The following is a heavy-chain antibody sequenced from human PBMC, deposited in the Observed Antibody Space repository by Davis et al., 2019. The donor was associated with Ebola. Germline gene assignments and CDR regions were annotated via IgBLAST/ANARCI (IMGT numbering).Heavy chain of an antibody. V-gene: IGHV4-59*02. Sequence: MPSETLSLTCTVSGASVSSCYWSWIRQPPGKGLEWIGYICYGGSTNYNPSLMSRVTISVDKSKNQFSLKLSSVTAADTAVYYCAKVLVVGYYYYYGMDVWGQGTTVTVSS. CDR2: ICYGGST. J-gene: IGHJ6*02. CDR1: GASVSSCY. CDR3: AKVLVVGYYYYYGMDV. D-gene: IGHD3-22*01.